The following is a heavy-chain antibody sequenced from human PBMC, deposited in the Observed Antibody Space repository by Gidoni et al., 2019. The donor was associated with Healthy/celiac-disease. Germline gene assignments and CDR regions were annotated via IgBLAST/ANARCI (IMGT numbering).Heavy chain of an antibody. CDR2: ISSSSSTI. Sequence: VQLVESGGGLLQPGGSLRLSCAASGFTFSSYSMNWVRQAPGKGLEWVSYISSSSSTIYYAESVKGRFTISRDNAKNSLYLQMNSLRDEDTAVYYCARAWVTYSSSWYNWFDPWGQGTLVTVSS. CDR3: ARAWVTYSSSWYNWFDP. J-gene: IGHJ5*02. D-gene: IGHD6-13*01. V-gene: IGHV3-48*02. CDR1: GFTFSSYS.